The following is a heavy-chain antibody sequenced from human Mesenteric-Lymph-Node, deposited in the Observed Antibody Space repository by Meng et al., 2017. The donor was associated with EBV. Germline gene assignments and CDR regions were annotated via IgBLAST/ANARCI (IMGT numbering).Heavy chain of an antibody. V-gene: IGHV1-2*06. Sequence: QGRLVQAGDEVKKPGASGKVSGKASGYSFTGYHMHWVRQAPGQGLEWMGRINPDSGGTNYAQKFQGRVTMTRDTSISTAYMELSGLRSDDTAVYYCARLTTVTPNWFDPWGQGTLVTVSS. CDR3: ARLTTVTPNWFDP. CDR2: INPDSGGT. CDR1: GYSFTGYH. J-gene: IGHJ5*02. D-gene: IGHD4-17*01.